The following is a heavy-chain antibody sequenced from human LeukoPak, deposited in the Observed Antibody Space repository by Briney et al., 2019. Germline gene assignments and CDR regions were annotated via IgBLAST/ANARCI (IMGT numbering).Heavy chain of an antibody. D-gene: IGHD1-26*01. Sequence: PGGSLRLSCAASGFTVSSYYMSWVRQAPGKGLEWVSVVHSIGTTSYADSVKGRFTISRDNSKNTLYLQMNSLRAEDTAVYYCVRAVYSGSYHVGESDYWGRGTLVTVSS. CDR1: GFTVSSYY. CDR3: VRAVYSGSYHVGESDY. J-gene: IGHJ4*02. CDR2: VHSIGTT. V-gene: IGHV3-53*01.